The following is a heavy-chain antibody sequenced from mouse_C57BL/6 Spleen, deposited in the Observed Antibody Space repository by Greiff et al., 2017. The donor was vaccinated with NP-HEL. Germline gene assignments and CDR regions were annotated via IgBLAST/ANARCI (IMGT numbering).Heavy chain of an antibody. CDR1: GYTFTDYN. J-gene: IGHJ2*01. CDR2: INPNNGGT. Sequence: EVQLQQSGPELVKPGASVKMSCKASGYTFTDYNMHWVKQSHGKSLEWIGYINPNNGGTSYNQKFKGKATLTVNKSSSTAYMELRSLTSEDAAVYYCARRGVITPGYFDYWGQGTTLTVSS. D-gene: IGHD1-1*01. V-gene: IGHV1-22*01. CDR3: ARRGVITPGYFDY.